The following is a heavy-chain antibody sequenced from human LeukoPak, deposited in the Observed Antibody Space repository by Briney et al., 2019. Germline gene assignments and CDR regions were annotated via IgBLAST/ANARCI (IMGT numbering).Heavy chain of an antibody. V-gene: IGHV3-30-3*01. J-gene: IGHJ4*02. CDR2: ISYDRSNK. CDR1: GFTFSSYA. Sequence: GGSLRLSCAASGFTFSSYAMHWVRQAPGKGLEWVAVISYDRSNKYYADSVKGRFTISRDNSKNTLYLQMNSLRAEDTAVYYCATSGTEEIFDYWGQGTLVTVSS. D-gene: IGHD3-3*01. CDR3: ATSGTEEIFDY.